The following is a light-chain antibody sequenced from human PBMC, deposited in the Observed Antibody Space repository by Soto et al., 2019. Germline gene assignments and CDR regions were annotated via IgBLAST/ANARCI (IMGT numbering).Light chain of an antibody. CDR1: SSDVGGYNF. V-gene: IGLV2-11*01. CDR3: CSYAGSHTFV. J-gene: IGLJ1*01. Sequence: QSVVTQARSGSGSPGQSVTISCTGNSSDVGGYNFVSWYQQYPGKAPKFMIYDVSKRPSGVPDRFSGSKSGNTASLTISGLLAEDEADYYCCSYAGSHTFVFGTGTKVTVL. CDR2: DVS.